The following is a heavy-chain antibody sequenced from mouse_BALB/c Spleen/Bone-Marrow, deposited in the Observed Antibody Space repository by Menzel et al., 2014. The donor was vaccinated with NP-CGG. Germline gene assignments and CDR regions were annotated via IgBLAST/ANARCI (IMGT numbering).Heavy chain of an antibody. D-gene: IGHD2-4*01. J-gene: IGHJ4*01. CDR3: AREGLRRRAAMDY. V-gene: IGHV5-9-4*01. Sequence: EVMLVKSGGGLVKPGGSLKLSCAASGFTFSSYAMSWVRQSPEKRLEWVAEISSGGSYTYYPDTVTGRFTISRDNAKNTLYLEMSSLRSEDTAMYYCAREGLRRRAAMDYWGQGTSVTVSS. CDR1: GFTFSSYA. CDR2: ISSGGSYT.